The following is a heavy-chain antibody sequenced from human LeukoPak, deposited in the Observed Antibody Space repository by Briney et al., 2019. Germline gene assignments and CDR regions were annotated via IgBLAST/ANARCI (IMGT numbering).Heavy chain of an antibody. CDR3: ARDGSGWSVY. Sequence: GGSLRLYCAASGFTFSGYWMSWLRQAPGKGLEWVANIKQDGTEKYYVDSVKGRFIISRDNAKNSLYLQMNSLRAEDTAVYYCARDGSGWSVYWGQGTLVTVSS. V-gene: IGHV3-7*01. CDR2: IKQDGTEK. D-gene: IGHD6-19*01. CDR1: GFTFSGYW. J-gene: IGHJ4*02.